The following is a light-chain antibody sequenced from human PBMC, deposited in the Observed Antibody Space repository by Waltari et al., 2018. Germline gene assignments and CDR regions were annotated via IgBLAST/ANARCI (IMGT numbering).Light chain of an antibody. CDR1: QSVSRS. CDR3: QHYVRLPAT. Sequence: IVLTQSPGNLSLSPGERATLSCRASQSVSRSLAWYKQKPGQAPKLLIYGASTRATGIPDRFTGSGSGTDFSLSISSLEPEDFAIYFGQHYVRLPATFGQGTKVEIK. J-gene: IGKJ1*01. CDR2: GAS. V-gene: IGKV3-20*01.